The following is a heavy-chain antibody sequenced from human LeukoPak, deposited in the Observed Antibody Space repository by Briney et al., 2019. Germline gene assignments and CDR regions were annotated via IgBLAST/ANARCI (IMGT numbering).Heavy chain of an antibody. CDR1: GFTFSSHR. V-gene: IGHV3-74*03. CDR2: INGDGSNT. Sequence: PGGSLRLSCAASGFTFSSHRMHWVRQAPGKGLVWVSRINGDGSNTTYADPVKGRITISRDNAKNTLYLQMNSLRAEDTAVYHCARSKGWYSTDAFDIWGQGTMVTVSS. D-gene: IGHD6-19*01. CDR3: ARSKGWYSTDAFDI. J-gene: IGHJ3*02.